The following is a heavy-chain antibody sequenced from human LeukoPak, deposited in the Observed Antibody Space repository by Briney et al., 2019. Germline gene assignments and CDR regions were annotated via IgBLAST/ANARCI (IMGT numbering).Heavy chain of an antibody. D-gene: IGHD3-22*01. J-gene: IGHJ4*02. CDR1: GFTFSSYA. Sequence: GGSLRLSCAASGFTFSSYAMSWVRQAPGKGLEWVSAISGGGGSTYYADSVKGRFTISRDNSKNTLYLQMNSLRAEDTAVYYCARRAYYYDSSGYYNDYWGQGALVTVSS. CDR3: ARRAYYYDSSGYYNDY. CDR2: ISGGGGST. V-gene: IGHV3-23*01.